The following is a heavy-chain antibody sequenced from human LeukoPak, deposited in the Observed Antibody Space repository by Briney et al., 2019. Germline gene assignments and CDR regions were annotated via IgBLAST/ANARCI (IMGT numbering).Heavy chain of an antibody. CDR2: ISADGSRT. CDR1: GFTFGVYA. D-gene: IGHD1-7*01. J-gene: IGHJ6*02. V-gene: IGHV3-23*01. CDR3: AKDLGTTVVPVSIEYYNYGMDV. Sequence: GGSLRPSCAVSGFTFGVYAMSWVRQAPEKGLEWVAAISADGSRTFYADSVKGRFTISRDNSDNTLSLQMSSLRADDTALFYCAKDLGTTVVPVSIEYYNYGMDVWGQGTTVIVSS.